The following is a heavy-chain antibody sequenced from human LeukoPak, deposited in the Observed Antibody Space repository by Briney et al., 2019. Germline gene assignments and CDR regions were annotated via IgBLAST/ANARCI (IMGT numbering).Heavy chain of an antibody. CDR3: AKDRSAYYYDSSGPKDY. CDR2: ISSSSSYI. J-gene: IGHJ4*02. CDR1: GFTFSSYS. D-gene: IGHD3-22*01. V-gene: IGHV3-21*01. Sequence: PGGSLRLSCAASGFTFSSYSVNWVRQAPGKGLEWVSSISSSSSYIYYADSVKGRFTISRDNAKNSLYLQMNSLRAEDTAVYYCAKDRSAYYYDSSGPKDYWGQGTLVTVSS.